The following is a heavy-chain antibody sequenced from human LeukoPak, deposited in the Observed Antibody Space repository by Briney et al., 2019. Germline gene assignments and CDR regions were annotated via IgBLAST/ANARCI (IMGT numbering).Heavy chain of an antibody. V-gene: IGHV1-8*01. CDR3: ATAVVAANGGHYFDY. Sequence: ASVKVSCKASGYTFTSYDINWVRQAPGQGLEWMGWMNPNSGNTDYAQKFQGRVTMTRDTSTSTVYMELSSLRSEDTAVYYCATAVVAANGGHYFDYWGQGTLVTVSS. CDR2: MNPNSGNT. D-gene: IGHD2-15*01. CDR1: GYTFTSYD. J-gene: IGHJ4*02.